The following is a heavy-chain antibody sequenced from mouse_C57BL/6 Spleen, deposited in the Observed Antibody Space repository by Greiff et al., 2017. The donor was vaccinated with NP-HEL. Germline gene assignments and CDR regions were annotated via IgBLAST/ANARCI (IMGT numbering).Heavy chain of an antibody. CDR3: ARDYYGSSYWYFDV. CDR1: GYTFTSYW. J-gene: IGHJ1*03. Sequence: QVQLKQSGAELVKPGASVKLSCKASGYTFTSYWMHWVKQRPGQGLEWIGMIHPNSGSTNYNEKFKSKATLTVDKSSSTAYMQRSSLTSEDSAVYYCARDYYGSSYWYFDVWGTGTTVTVSS. V-gene: IGHV1-64*01. D-gene: IGHD1-1*01. CDR2: IHPNSGST.